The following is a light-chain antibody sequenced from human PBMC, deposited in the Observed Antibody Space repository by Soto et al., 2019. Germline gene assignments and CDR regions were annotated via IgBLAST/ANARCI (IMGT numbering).Light chain of an antibody. J-gene: IGKJ5*01. Sequence: ELVLAPSPGPLSLSPLERATLSCRASQSVSRSYLAWYQQKPGQAPRLLIYGASSRATGIPARFSGSGSGTDFTLTISRLEPEDFAVYYCQQYGSTSITFGQGTKLEIK. CDR3: QQYGSTSIT. V-gene: IGKV3-20*01. CDR1: QSVSRSY. CDR2: GAS.